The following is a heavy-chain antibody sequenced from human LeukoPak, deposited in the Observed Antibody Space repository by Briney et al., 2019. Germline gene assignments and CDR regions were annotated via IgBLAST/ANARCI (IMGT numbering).Heavy chain of an antibody. D-gene: IGHD2-2*01. CDR3: ARDYASDY. CDR2: ISRTGSSI. CDR1: GFTFSSYE. V-gene: IGHV3-48*03. Sequence: PGGSLRLSCAASGFTFSSYEMNCVRQAPGKGLEWVSYISRTGSSIYYANSVKGRFTISRDNAKNSLYLQMSSLRAEDTAVYYCARDYASDYWGQGTLVTVSS. J-gene: IGHJ4*02.